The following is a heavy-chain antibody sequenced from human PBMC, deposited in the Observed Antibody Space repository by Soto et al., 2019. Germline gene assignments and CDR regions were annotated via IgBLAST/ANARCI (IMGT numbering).Heavy chain of an antibody. J-gene: IGHJ6*02. V-gene: IGHV3-7*03. CDR1: GFTFSSYW. CDR3: ARDLYQLPTMKYYYYGMDV. D-gene: IGHD2-2*01. CDR2: IKEDGSEK. Sequence: EVQLVESGGGLVQPGGSLRLSCAASGFTFSSYWMSWVHQAPGKGLEWVANIKEDGSEKYYVDSVKGRFTISRDNAKNSLHLQMNSLRAEDTAVYYCARDLYQLPTMKYYYYGMDVWGQGTPVTVSS.